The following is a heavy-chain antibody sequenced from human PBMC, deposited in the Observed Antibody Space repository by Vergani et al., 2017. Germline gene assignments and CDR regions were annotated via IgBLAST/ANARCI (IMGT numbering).Heavy chain of an antibody. CDR2: ISGSGGST. Sequence: VQLVESAGGVVQPGGSLRLSCAASGFTFSNFGMHWIRQAPGKGLEWVSAISGSGGSTYYADSVKGRFTISRDNSKNTLYLQMNSLRAEDTAVYYCAKGSCSSTSCHPYYYYYMDVWGKGTTVTVSS. D-gene: IGHD2-2*01. CDR1: GFTFSNFG. J-gene: IGHJ6*03. CDR3: AKGSCSSTSCHPYYYYYMDV. V-gene: IGHV3-23*04.